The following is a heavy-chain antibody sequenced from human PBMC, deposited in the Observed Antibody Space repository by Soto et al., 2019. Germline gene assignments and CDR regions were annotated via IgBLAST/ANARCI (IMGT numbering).Heavy chain of an antibody. CDR1: GYTFTGYD. V-gene: IGHV1-8*02. CDR2: MNPNSGNT. Sequence: GASVKVSCKASGYTFTGYDINWVRQATGQGLEWMGWMNPNSGNTGYAQKFQGRVTMTRNTSMSTAYMELTSLRSEDTAIYYCALPWAEVGSMPHAFDIWGQGTMVTVS. CDR3: ALPWAEVGSMPHAFDI. J-gene: IGHJ3*02. D-gene: IGHD1-26*01.